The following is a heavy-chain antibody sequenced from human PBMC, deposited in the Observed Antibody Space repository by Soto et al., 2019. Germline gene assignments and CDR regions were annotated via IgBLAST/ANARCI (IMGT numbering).Heavy chain of an antibody. CDR3: ARRSNWNYWFDP. V-gene: IGHV1-69*13. CDR1: GGTFSSYA. J-gene: IGHJ5*02. CDR2: IIPIFGTA. D-gene: IGHD1-7*01. Sequence: SVKVSCKASGGTFSSYAISWVRQAPGQGLEWMGGIIPIFGTANYAQKFQGRVTITADESTSTAYMELSSLRPEDTAVYYCARRSNWNYWFDPWGQGTLVTVSS.